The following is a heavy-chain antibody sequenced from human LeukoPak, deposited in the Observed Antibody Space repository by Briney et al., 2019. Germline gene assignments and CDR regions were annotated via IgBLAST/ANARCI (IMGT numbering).Heavy chain of an antibody. CDR2: ISSSNSYI. CDR1: GFTFSSYS. V-gene: IGHV3-21*01. D-gene: IGHD4-17*01. Sequence: KPGGSLRLSCAASGFTFSSYSMNWVRQAPGKGLEWVSSISSSNSYIYYADSVKGRFTISRDNAKNSLYLQMNSLRAEDTAVYYCARDRWGDYAFDYWGQGTLVTVSS. CDR3: ARDRWGDYAFDY. J-gene: IGHJ4*02.